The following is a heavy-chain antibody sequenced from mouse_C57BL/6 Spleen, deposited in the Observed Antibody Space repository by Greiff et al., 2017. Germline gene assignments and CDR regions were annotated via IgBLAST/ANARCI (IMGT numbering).Heavy chain of an antibody. Sequence: VQLVESGPGLVAPSQSLSITCTVSGFSLTSYGVHWVRQPPGKGLEWLVVIWSDGSTTYNSALKSRLSISKDNDKSQVFLKMNSLQTDDTAMYYCARQEAVVATDYYAMDYWGQGTSVTVSS. J-gene: IGHJ4*01. CDR2: IWSDGST. CDR1: GFSLTSYG. V-gene: IGHV2-6-1*01. D-gene: IGHD1-1*01. CDR3: ARQEAVVATDYYAMDY.